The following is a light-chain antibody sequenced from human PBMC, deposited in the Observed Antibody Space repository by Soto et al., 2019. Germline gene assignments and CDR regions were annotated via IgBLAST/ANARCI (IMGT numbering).Light chain of an antibody. Sequence: DIHMTQSPYTLSASVGDRVTITCRTGQIIDNWLAWYQQKPGKPPKLLIYRASSLETGVPSRFSGSGSGTEFTLTISTLQPDDSATYYCQEYNSYFGGGTKLEIK. CDR2: RAS. V-gene: IGKV1-5*03. CDR1: QIIDNW. CDR3: QEYNSY. J-gene: IGKJ4*01.